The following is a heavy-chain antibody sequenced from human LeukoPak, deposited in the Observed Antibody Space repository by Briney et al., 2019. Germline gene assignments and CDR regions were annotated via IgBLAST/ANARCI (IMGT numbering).Heavy chain of an antibody. J-gene: IGHJ6*02. Sequence: PSETLSLTCAVYGGSFTDYYWSWIRHLPGKGLEWMGEIHHRAGANYNPSLWGRVTISADTSKNQFSLHLTSVTAADTATFFCAKGPVRDDGLTGISYYYGLDVWGPGTTVTVFS. D-gene: IGHD2-21*02. CDR2: IHHRAGA. CDR3: AKGPVRDDGLTGISYYYGLDV. V-gene: IGHV4-34*01. CDR1: GGSFTDYY.